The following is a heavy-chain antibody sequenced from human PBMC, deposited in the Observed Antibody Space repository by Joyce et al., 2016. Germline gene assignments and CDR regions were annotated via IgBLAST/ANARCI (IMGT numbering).Heavy chain of an antibody. V-gene: IGHV4-31*02. J-gene: IGHJ4*02. CDR3: ARRTSTFFDY. Sequence: HPGKGLEWIGYIYYTGITQIIPSLKSRLTISVDTSKNQFSLNLSSVTAADTALYYCARRTSTFFDYWGQGTLVTVSS. CDR2: IYYTGIT. D-gene: IGHD1-14*01.